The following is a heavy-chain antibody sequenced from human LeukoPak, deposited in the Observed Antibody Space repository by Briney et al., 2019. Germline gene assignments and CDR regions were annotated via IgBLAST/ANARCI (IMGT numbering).Heavy chain of an antibody. D-gene: IGHD7-27*01. CDR1: GYSFTSYW. J-gene: IGHJ1*01. V-gene: IGHV5-51*01. CDR3: ARHGEMDLAAHLQH. CDR2: VYPADSDT. Sequence: GGSLKISCKGSGYSFTSYWIAWVRQMPGQGLEWMGIVYPADSDTRYSPSFQGQVIISVDKSIKTAYLQWRSLKASDIAVYYCARHGEMDLAAHLQHWGQGTLVTVSS.